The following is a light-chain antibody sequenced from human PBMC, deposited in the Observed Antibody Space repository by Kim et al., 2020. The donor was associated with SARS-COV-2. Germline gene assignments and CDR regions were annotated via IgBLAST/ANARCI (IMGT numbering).Light chain of an antibody. CDR1: RCISSK. CDR2: DAS. J-gene: IGKJ2*01. CDR3: QQRSNWPPYT. Sequence: LTPGAIAPSSRGACRCISSKVAWGQQKPRQGPRLPLCDASNRATGIPARFSGRGSGAEFTRTISSLAPEDFAVYYCQQRSNWPPYTFGQGTKLEI. V-gene: IGKV3-11*01.